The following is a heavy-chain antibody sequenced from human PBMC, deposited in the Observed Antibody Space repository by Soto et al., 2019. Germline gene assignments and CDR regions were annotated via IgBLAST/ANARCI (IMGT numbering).Heavy chain of an antibody. CDR2: ISAHNGNT. Sequence: QVHLVQSGAEVKKPGASVKVSCKASGYTFTSYGITWVRQAPGQGLEWMGWISAHNGNTDYAQKLQGRAIVATDAPTNTAYMELTTLISDDTAVYYCASGRYGDSWGPGALVTVSS. V-gene: IGHV1-18*01. CDR1: GYTFTSYG. J-gene: IGHJ4*02. CDR3: ASGRYGDS. D-gene: IGHD1-26*01.